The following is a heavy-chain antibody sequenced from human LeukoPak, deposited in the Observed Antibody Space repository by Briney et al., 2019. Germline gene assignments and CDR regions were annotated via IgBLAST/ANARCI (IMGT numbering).Heavy chain of an antibody. CDR2: IYTSGST. V-gene: IGHV4-4*07. J-gene: IGHJ5*02. CDR3: AREVGYYDSSGYYYTALNWFDP. Sequence: SETLSLTCTVSGGSISSYYWSWIRQPAGRGLEWIGRIYTSGSTNYNPSLKSRVTISVDTSKNQFSLKLGSVTAADTAVYYCAREVGYYDSSGYYYTALNWFDPWGQGTLVTVSS. CDR1: GGSISSYY. D-gene: IGHD3-22*01.